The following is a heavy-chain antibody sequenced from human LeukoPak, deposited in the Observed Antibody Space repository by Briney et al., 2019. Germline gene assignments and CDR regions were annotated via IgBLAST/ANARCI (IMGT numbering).Heavy chain of an antibody. J-gene: IGHJ4*02. CDR2: ISSDGNYK. CDR3: ARAIRLAEMNY. CDR1: GFIFSRYT. V-gene: IGHV3-21*01. Sequence: GGSLRLSCAASGFIFSRYTMNWVRQTPGKGLEWVSSISSDGNYKYYADSLRGRFTISRDNARNSLYLQITSLRGEDTAVYYCARAIRLAEMNYWGQGTLVTVSS. D-gene: IGHD5-24*01.